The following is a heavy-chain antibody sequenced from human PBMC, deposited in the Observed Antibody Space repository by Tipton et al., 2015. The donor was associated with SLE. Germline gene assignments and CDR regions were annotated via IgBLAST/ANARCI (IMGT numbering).Heavy chain of an antibody. CDR1: DGSIRSTNYY. CDR2: IFYTGST. J-gene: IGHJ4*02. CDR3: ARTPGSGWQYYFDY. Sequence: TLSLTCTVSDGSIRSTNYYWGWIRQPPGKGLEWIGSIFYTGSTYYNPSLRSRVTLSIDTSNNQFSLKLSSVTAADTAVYFCARTPGSGWQYYFDYWGQGTLVTVSS. D-gene: IGHD6-19*01. V-gene: IGHV4-39*07.